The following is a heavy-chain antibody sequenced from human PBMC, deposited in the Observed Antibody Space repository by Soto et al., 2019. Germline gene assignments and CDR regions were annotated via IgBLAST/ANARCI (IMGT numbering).Heavy chain of an antibody. CDR2: ISSSSSYI. CDR3: ARAYYDSSGYPYGMDV. Sequence: GSLRLSCAASGFTFSSYSMNWVRQAPGKGLEWVSSISSSSSYIYYADSVKGRFTISRDNAKNSLYLQMNSLRAEDTAVYYCARAYYDSSGYPYGMDVWGQGTTVTVSS. V-gene: IGHV3-21*01. CDR1: GFTFSSYS. D-gene: IGHD3-22*01. J-gene: IGHJ6*02.